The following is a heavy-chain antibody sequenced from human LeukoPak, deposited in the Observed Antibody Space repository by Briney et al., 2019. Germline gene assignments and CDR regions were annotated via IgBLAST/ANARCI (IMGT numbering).Heavy chain of an antibody. Sequence: PGGSLRLSCAASGFTFSSYAMHWVRQAPGKGLEWVAVIPYDGSNKYYADSVKGRFTISRDNSKNTLYLQMNSLRAEDTAVYYCARGPYSSGWYRRTEYFQHWGQGTLVTVSS. CDR2: IPYDGSNK. D-gene: IGHD6-19*01. CDR3: ARGPYSSGWYRRTEYFQH. V-gene: IGHV3-30-3*01. J-gene: IGHJ1*01. CDR1: GFTFSSYA.